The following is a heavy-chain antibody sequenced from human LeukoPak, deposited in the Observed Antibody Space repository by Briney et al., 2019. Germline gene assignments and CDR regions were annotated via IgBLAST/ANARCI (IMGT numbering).Heavy chain of an antibody. Sequence: GGSLRLSCEASGFTFSNYGIAWVRQTPGKGLEWLSFIRYDGANRYYAESVKGRFTISRDNSRNTLYLQMNSLRVEDTAVYYCAKLLSGSYVIFDAFNVWGQGTMVTVSS. CDR3: AKLLSGSYVIFDAFNV. J-gene: IGHJ3*01. CDR1: GFTFSNYG. V-gene: IGHV3-30*02. D-gene: IGHD3-16*01. CDR2: IRYDGANR.